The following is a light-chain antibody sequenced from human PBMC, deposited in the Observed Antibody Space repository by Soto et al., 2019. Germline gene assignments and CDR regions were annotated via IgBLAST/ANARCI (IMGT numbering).Light chain of an antibody. CDR3: SLYTSSSTP. J-gene: IGLJ2*01. CDR2: EVS. V-gene: IGLV2-18*01. Sequence: QSALTQPPSVSGSPGQSVTISCTGTSSDVGSYNRVSWYQQPPGTAPKLMIYEVSNRPSGVTDRFSGSKSGNTASLTISGLQAEDEADYYCSLYTSSSTPFGGGTKLTVL. CDR1: SSDVGSYNR.